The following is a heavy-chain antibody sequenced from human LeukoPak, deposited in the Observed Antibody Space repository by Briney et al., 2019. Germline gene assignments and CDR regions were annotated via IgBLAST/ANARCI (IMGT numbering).Heavy chain of an antibody. D-gene: IGHD2-15*01. CDR2: INHCGST. CDR3: ARGPDIVVVVAAYFDY. V-gene: IGHV4-34*01. CDR1: GGSFSGYY. J-gene: IGHJ4*02. Sequence: PSETLSLTCAVYGGSFSGYYWGWIRPPPGKGLEWIGEINHCGSTNYNPSLKSRVTISVDTSKNQFSLKLSSVTAADTAVYYCARGPDIVVVVAAYFDYWGQGTLVTVSS.